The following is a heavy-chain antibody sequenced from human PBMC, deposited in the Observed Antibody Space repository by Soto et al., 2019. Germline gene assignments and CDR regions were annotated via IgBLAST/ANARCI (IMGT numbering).Heavy chain of an antibody. CDR3: ARGRVAVAGTRWYGP. CDR1: GGSFSGYY. CDR2: INHSVST. V-gene: IGHV4-34*01. Sequence: SSETLSLTCAVDGGSFSGYYWSWIRQPPGKGLEWIGEINHSVSTNYNPSLKSRVTISVDTSKNQFSLKLSSVTAADTAVYYCARGRVAVAGTRWYGPRGQGTLVPVPP. D-gene: IGHD6-19*01. J-gene: IGHJ5*02.